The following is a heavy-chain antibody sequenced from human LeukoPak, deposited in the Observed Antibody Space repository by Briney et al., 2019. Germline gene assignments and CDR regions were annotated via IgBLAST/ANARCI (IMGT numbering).Heavy chain of an antibody. CDR2: INTDGTTT. D-gene: IGHD3-3*01. CDR1: GFTFSHYW. J-gene: IGHJ5*02. Sequence: GSLRLSCAASGFTFSHYWMHWVRQAPGKGLVWVSRINTDGTTTGYADSVKGRFAISRDNAKNTLYLQMNSLRAEDTAVYFCGRDRWGMVDRWGQGTLVTVSS. V-gene: IGHV3-74*01. CDR3: GRDRWGMVDR.